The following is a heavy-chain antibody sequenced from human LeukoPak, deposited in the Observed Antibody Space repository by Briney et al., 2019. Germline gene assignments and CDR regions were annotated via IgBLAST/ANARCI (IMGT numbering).Heavy chain of an antibody. D-gene: IGHD3-10*01. CDR2: ISSSGSTI. CDR1: GFTFSDYY. Sequence: SGGSLRLSCAASGFTFSDYYMSWIRQAPGKGLEWVSYISSSGSTIYYADSVKGRFTISRDNAKNSLYLQMNSLRPEDTAVYYCARVRMDYGSGSPADYWGQGTLVTVSS. V-gene: IGHV3-11*01. J-gene: IGHJ4*02. CDR3: ARVRMDYGSGSPADY.